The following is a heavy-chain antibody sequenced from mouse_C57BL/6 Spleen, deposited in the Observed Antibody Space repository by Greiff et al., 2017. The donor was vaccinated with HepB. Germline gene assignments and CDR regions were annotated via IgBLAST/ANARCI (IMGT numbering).Heavy chain of an antibody. D-gene: IGHD1-1*01. V-gene: IGHV1-64*01. CDR2: IHPNSGST. CDR3: ARTYYGSSPNFDY. CDR1: GYTFTSYW. Sequence: VQLQQPGAELVKPGASVKLSCKASGYTFTSYWMHWVKQRPGQGLEWIGMIHPNSGSTNYNEKFKSKATLTVDKSSSTAYMQLSSLTSEDSAVYYCARTYYGSSPNFDYWGQGTTLTVSS. J-gene: IGHJ2*01.